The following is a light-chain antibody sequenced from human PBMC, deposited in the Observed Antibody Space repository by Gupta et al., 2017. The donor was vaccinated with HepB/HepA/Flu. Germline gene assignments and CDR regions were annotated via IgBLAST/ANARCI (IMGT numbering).Light chain of an antibody. CDR3: MQHLQTPLT. Sequence: DIVMTQSPLSLPVTPGEPACITCRSSQSILHSNGFYHLDWYLQKPEQSQHLLIFWASHRASGVPDRFSGSGCGTDFTLTISKGEADDVGDYYCMQHLQTPLTFGQGTKLEIK. J-gene: IGKJ2*01. CDR1: QSILHSNGFYH. V-gene: IGKV2-28*01. CDR2: WAS.